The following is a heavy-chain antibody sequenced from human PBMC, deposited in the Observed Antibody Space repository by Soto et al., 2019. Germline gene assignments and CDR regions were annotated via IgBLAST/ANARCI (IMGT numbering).Heavy chain of an antibody. Sequence: QVQLQQWGAGLLKPSETLSLTCAVYGGSFSGYYWSWIRQPPGKGLVWIGEINHSGSTNYNPSLKSRVTISVDTSKNQFSLKLSSVTAADTAVYYCARARGCSSTSCYGEGGYYYYYYYMDVWGKGTTVTVSS. CDR3: ARARGCSSTSCYGEGGYYYYYYYMDV. J-gene: IGHJ6*03. D-gene: IGHD2-2*01. CDR2: INHSGST. CDR1: GGSFSGYY. V-gene: IGHV4-34*01.